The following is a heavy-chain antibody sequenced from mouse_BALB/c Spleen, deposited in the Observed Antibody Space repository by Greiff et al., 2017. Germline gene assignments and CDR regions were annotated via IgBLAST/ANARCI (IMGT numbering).Heavy chain of an antibody. CDR3: AREMGRYYAMDY. V-gene: IGHV5-4*02. J-gene: IGHJ4*01. Sequence: EVQVVESGGGLVKPGGSLKLSCAASGFTFSDYYMYWVRQTPEKRLEWVATISDGGSYTYYPDSVKGRFTISRDNAKNNLYLQMSSLKSEDTAMYYCAREMGRYYAMDYWGQGTSVTVSS. CDR1: GFTFSDYY. CDR2: ISDGGSYT.